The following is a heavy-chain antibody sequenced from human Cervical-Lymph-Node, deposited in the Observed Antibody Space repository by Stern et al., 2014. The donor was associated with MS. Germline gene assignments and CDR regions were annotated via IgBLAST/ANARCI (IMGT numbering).Heavy chain of an antibody. Sequence: VQLVESGAELMKPGASLQVSCKPSGFTFSNYYIHWLRQAPGQRHEWMGRVSHKKGESNYAAQFMGRATMTRDTSVGLLAQDVTGLIFGDTAVYYCTENMDVWGQGATGTVSS. V-gene: IGHV1-2*02. CDR3: TENMDV. CDR1: GFTFSNYY. J-gene: IGHJ6*02. CDR2: VSHKKGES.